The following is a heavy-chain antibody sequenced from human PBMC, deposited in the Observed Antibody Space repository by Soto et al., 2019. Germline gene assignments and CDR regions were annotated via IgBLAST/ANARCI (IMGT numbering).Heavy chain of an antibody. CDR3: ARGPPCSSTRCYERGSAVWFDH. V-gene: IGHV1-69*13. D-gene: IGHD2-2*01. CDR2: IIPIFGTA. Sequence: SVKVSCKASGGTFSSYAISWVRQAPGQGLEWMGGIIPIFGTANYAQKFQGRVTITADESTSTAYMELSSLRSEDTAVYYCARGPPCSSTRCYERGSAVWFDHWGQGTLVTVSS. J-gene: IGHJ5*02. CDR1: GGTFSSYA.